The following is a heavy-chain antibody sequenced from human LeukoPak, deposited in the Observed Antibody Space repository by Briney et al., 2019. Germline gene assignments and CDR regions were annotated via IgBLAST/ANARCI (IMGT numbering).Heavy chain of an antibody. D-gene: IGHD6-6*01. CDR2: ISSSSSYI. Sequence: GGSLRLSCAASGFTFSSYSMNWVRQAPGKGLEWVSSISSSSSYIYYADSVKGRFTISRDNSKNTLYLQMNSLRAEDMAVYYCAKNRIAALWGQGTLVTVSS. J-gene: IGHJ4*02. CDR3: AKNRIAAL. CDR1: GFTFSSYS. V-gene: IGHV3-21*01.